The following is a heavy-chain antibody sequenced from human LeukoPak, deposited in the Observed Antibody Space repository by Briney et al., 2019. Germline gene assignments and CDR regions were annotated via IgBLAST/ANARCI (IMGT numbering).Heavy chain of an antibody. CDR3: ARGPYYDSWSGAGY. V-gene: IGHV1-18*04. D-gene: IGHD3-3*01. J-gene: IGHJ4*02. CDR1: GYTFTGYY. Sequence: GASVKVSCKASGYTFTGYYMHWVRQAPGQGLEWMGWITTYNGNTNYIQKLQGRVTMTTDTSTSTAYMELRSLRSDDTAVYYCARGPYYDSWSGAGYWGQGTLVTVSS. CDR2: ITTYNGNT.